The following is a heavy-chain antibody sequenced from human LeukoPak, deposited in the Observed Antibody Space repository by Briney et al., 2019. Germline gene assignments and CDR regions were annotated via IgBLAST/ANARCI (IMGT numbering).Heavy chain of an antibody. CDR2: ISSNGGST. D-gene: IGHD1-14*01. J-gene: IGHJ4*02. Sequence: GGSLRLSCSASGFTFSSYAMHWVRQAPGKGLEYVSAISSNGGSTYYADSVKGRFTISRDNAKNSLYLQMNSLRAEDTAVYYCARTPGLVPEFDYWGQGTLVTVSS. CDR1: GFTFSSYA. CDR3: ARTPGLVPEFDY. V-gene: IGHV3-64*04.